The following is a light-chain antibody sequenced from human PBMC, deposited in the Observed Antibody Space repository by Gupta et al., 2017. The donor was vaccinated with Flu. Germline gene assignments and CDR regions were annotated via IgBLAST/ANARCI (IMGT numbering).Light chain of an antibody. Sequence: QSDLTQPASVSGSPGQSITISCTGTTSDVGGYNYVSWYQQHPGKAPKLVIYEVSNRPSGVSNRFSGSKSGNTASLTISGLQAEDEADYYCSSFTSSGTLVLFGGGTKLTVL. V-gene: IGLV2-14*01. J-gene: IGLJ2*01. CDR3: SSFTSSGTLVL. CDR1: TSDVGGYNY. CDR2: EVS.